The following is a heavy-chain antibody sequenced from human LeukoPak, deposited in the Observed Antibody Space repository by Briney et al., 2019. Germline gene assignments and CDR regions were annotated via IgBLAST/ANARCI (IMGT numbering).Heavy chain of an antibody. V-gene: IGHV4-59*01. CDR2: IYDSGST. CDR1: GGSISIYS. Sequence: SETLSLTCIVSGGSISIYSWSWIRQPPGKGLDWIGYIYDSGSTKYNPSLKSRVAISRDTSEHQFSLKLTSVTAADTAVYYCARVGYSYGIDAFDVWGQGAMVTVS. J-gene: IGHJ3*01. CDR3: ARVGYSYGIDAFDV. D-gene: IGHD5-18*01.